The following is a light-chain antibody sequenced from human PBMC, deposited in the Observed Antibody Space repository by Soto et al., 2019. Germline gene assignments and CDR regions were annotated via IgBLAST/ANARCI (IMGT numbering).Light chain of an antibody. Sequence: DIQLTQSPSILSASVGDRVTITCRASQSISSWLAWYQQKTGKAPNILIYKASHLENGVPSRFRGSGSGTEFTLTISRLQPGDFETYYCQHYNTYPWTFGQGTKVDIK. CDR2: KAS. J-gene: IGKJ1*01. CDR1: QSISSW. CDR3: QHYNTYPWT. V-gene: IGKV1-5*03.